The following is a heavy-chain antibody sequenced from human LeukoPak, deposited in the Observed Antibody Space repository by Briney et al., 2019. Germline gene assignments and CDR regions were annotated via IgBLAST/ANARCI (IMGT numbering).Heavy chain of an antibody. V-gene: IGHV3-23*01. CDR2: ISGSGDST. D-gene: IGHD6-19*01. J-gene: IGHJ3*02. CDR1: GFTFSSYA. Sequence: GGSLRLSCAASGFTFSSYAMNWVRQAPGKGLEWVSLISGSGDSTDYADSVKGRFTISRDNYKNTLYLQINSLRADDTAVYYCAKRAVAGTGRGFDSWGQGTLVTVSS. CDR3: AKRAVAGTGRGFDS.